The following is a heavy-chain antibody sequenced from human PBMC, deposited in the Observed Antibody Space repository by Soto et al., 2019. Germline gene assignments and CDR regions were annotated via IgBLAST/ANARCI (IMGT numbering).Heavy chain of an antibody. CDR1: GLTVSGTKY. J-gene: IGHJ3*01. V-gene: IGHV3-53*01. CDR2: LYDVFGS. Sequence: DVQLVESGGGLIQPGESLRLSCAAFGLTVSGTKYVAWVRQAPGKGLEWVSALYDVFGSFYADSVKGRFTTSSDRSKSTVYLQKNDLRPDGTAVYYCASWHEPEHAYDVWGQWTTVIVSS. D-gene: IGHD2-2*01. CDR3: ASWHEPEHAYDV.